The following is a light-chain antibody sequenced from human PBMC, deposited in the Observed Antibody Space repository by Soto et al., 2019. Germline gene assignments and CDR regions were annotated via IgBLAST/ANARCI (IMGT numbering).Light chain of an antibody. CDR3: GSYTSSSNYV. CDR2: EVS. J-gene: IGLJ1*01. V-gene: IGLV2-14*01. CDR1: SSDVGAYNY. Sequence: QSALTQPASVSGSPGQSIAISCTGSSSDVGAYNYVSWYQQHPGKAPKLLVSEVSNRPSGVSDRFSGSKSGHTASLTISGLQTEDEAVYYCGSYTSSSNYVFGTGTKLTVL.